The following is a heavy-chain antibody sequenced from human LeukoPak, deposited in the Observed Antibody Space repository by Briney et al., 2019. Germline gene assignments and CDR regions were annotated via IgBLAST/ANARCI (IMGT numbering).Heavy chain of an antibody. CDR3: ARAPYVGGVIVNFDY. V-gene: IGHV1-69*05. J-gene: IGHJ4*02. CDR1: GGTFSSYA. Sequence: SVKVSCKASGGTFSSYAISWVRQAPGQGLEWMGGIIPIFGTANYAQKFQGRVTITTDESTSTAYMELSSLRSDDTAVYYCARAPYVGGVIVNFDYWGQGTLVTVSS. CDR2: IIPIFGTA. D-gene: IGHD3-16*02.